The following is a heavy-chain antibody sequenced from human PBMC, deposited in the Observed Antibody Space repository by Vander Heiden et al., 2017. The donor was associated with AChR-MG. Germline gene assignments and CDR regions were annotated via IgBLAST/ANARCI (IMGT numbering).Heavy chain of an antibody. V-gene: IGHV3-48*02. CDR1: GFTFSSYS. D-gene: IGHD6-6*01. CDR2: ISSSSSTI. CDR3: ASTEARPTEYYYYYGMDV. Sequence: EVQLVESGGGLVQPGGSLRLSCAASGFTFSSYSMNWVRQAPGKGLEWVSYISSSSSTIYYADSVKGRFTISRDNAKNSLYLQMNSLRDEDTAVYYCASTEARPTEYYYYYGMDVWGQGTTVTVSS. J-gene: IGHJ6*02.